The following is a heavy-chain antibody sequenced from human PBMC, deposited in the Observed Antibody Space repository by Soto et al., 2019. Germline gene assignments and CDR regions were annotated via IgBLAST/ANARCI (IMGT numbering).Heavy chain of an antibody. Sequence: QVQLQQWGAGLLKPSETLSLTCAVNGGSLTGYNWSWIRQPPGKGLEWIGEIKDGGSTNYSPSLRGRVTISADTSKNQFSLRLNSVTAADTAVYFCARGQEGIVATHWDQGTLVTVSS. CDR3: ARGQEGIVATH. D-gene: IGHD5-12*01. CDR1: GGSLTGYN. J-gene: IGHJ4*02. V-gene: IGHV4-34*01. CDR2: IKDGGST.